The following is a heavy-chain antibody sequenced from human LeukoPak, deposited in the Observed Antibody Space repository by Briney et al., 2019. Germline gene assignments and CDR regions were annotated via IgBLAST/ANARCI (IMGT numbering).Heavy chain of an antibody. D-gene: IGHD5-12*01. V-gene: IGHV3-74*01. CDR3: IRTLIVATSPYMDV. Sequence: GGSLTLSCAASGFTFSSYWMHWLRQAPGKGLVWVSRVNSDGTGTTYADSVEGRFTISRDNAKNTVYLQMNSLRAEDTAIYYCIRTLIVATSPYMDVWGKGTTVTVSS. CDR1: GFTFSSYW. J-gene: IGHJ6*03. CDR2: VNSDGTGT.